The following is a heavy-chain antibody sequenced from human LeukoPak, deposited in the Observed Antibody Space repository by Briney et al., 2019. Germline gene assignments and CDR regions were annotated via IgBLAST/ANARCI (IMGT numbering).Heavy chain of an antibody. D-gene: IGHD1-26*01. J-gene: IGHJ3*02. CDR2: INSDGSVT. V-gene: IGHV3-74*01. Sequence: GGSLRLSCTASGFTFSSYWMHWVRQAPGKGLVWVSRINSDGSVTSYADSVKGRFTISRDNAKNTLYLQMNSLRAEDTAVYYCARDGWELVLNDDFDIWGQGTVVTVFS. CDR1: GFTFSSYW. CDR3: ARDGWELVLNDDFDI.